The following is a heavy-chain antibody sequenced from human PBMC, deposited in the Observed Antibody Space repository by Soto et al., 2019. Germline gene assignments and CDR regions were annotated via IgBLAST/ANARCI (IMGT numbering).Heavy chain of an antibody. Sequence: SVKVTCKASGGTFSSYAISWVRQAPGQGLEWMGGIIAIFGTANYAQKFQGRVTITADESTSTAYMALSSPRSEDTAVYYCAREALAAQLVYCIGGSCHPHCFDPSGPGTLVTVFS. D-gene: IGHD2-15*01. CDR3: AREALAAQLVYCIGGSCHPHCFDP. CDR1: GGTFSSYA. CDR2: IIAIFGTA. V-gene: IGHV1-69*13. J-gene: IGHJ5*02.